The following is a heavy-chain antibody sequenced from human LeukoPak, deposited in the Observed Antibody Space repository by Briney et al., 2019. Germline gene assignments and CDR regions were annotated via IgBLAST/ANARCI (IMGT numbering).Heavy chain of an antibody. J-gene: IGHJ4*02. Sequence: SETLSLTFTVFPGSIRRYLWCWLRLPAGTGLEWIGRISTSASTDYNPSLKSRVTLSLEPSQRQFSLKLTSASAADTAVYSRARDRNRYNDYWGQGTLVTVSS. V-gene: IGHV4-4*07. D-gene: IGHD1-1*01. CDR1: PGSIRRYL. CDR3: ARDRNRYNDY. CDR2: ISTSAST.